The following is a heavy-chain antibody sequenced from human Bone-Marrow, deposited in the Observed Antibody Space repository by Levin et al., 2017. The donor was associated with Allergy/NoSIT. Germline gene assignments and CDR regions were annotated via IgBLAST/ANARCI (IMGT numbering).Heavy chain of an antibody. D-gene: IGHD1-7*01. CDR1: GFTFDDYA. Sequence: GGSLRLSCAASGFTFDDYAMHWVRQPPGKGLEWVSGINWNSGRIGYADSVKGRFTISRDNAKNSLYLQMNSLRAEDTALYYCAKGGTSYYWYFDLWGRGTLVTVSS. CDR2: INWNSGRI. V-gene: IGHV3-9*01. CDR3: AKGGTSYYWYFDL. J-gene: IGHJ2*01.